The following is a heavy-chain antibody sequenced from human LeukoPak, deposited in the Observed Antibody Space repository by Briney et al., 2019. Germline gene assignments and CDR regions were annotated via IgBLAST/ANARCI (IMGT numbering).Heavy chain of an antibody. CDR2: IYSSGST. V-gene: IGHV4-59*01. Sequence: SETLSLTCTVSGGSISSYSWNWVRQPPGKGLEWIGYIYSSGSTNYNPSLKSRVTISLDTSENQFSLKLRSVTAADTAVYYCARDFSYYDSSGYYSGWFDPWGQGTLVTVSS. CDR3: ARDFSYYDSSGYYSGWFDP. J-gene: IGHJ5*02. CDR1: GGSISSYS. D-gene: IGHD3-22*01.